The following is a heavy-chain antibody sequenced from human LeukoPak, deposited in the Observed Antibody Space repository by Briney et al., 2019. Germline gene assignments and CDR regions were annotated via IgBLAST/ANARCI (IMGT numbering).Heavy chain of an antibody. CDR1: GYTFTSYG. CDR2: ISAYNGNT. D-gene: IGHD6-19*01. CDR3: ARAVSSGWSYYSYMDV. V-gene: IGHV1-18*01. J-gene: IGHJ6*03. Sequence: SVKVSCKASGYTFTSYGISWVRQAPGQGLEWMGWISAYNGNTNYAQKLQGRVTMTTDTSTSTAYMELRSLRSDDTAVYYCARAVSSGWSYYSYMDVWGKGTTVTVSS.